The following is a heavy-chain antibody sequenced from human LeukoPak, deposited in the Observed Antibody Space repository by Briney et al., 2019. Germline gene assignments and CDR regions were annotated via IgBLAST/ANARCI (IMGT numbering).Heavy chain of an antibody. CDR1: GYTFTSYG. CDR2: ISAYNGNT. CDR3: ARGGYYYDSSGYYELDY. V-gene: IGHV1-18*01. J-gene: IGHJ4*02. D-gene: IGHD3-22*01. Sequence: ASVKVSCKASGYTFTSYGISWVRQAPGQGLEWMGWISAYNGNTNYAQKLQGRVTMTTDTSTSTAYMELRSLRSDDTAVYYCARGGYYYDSSGYYELDYWGQGTLVTVSS.